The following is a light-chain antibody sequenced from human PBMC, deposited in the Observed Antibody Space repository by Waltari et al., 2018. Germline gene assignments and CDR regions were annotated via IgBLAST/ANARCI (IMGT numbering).Light chain of an antibody. CDR3: QQHNNWPLT. J-gene: IGKJ4*01. CDR2: DAS. V-gene: IGKV3-15*01. Sequence: EIVMTQSPATLSVSPGERATLSCRASQSVGSNLAWYQQKPGQSPRLLIHDASTRATGIPARFSGSGSGTEFTLTISSLQSEDLAVYYCQQHNNWPLTFGGGTKVEIK. CDR1: QSVGSN.